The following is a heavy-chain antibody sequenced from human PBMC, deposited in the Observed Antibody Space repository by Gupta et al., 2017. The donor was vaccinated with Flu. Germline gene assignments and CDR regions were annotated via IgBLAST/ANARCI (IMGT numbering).Heavy chain of an antibody. J-gene: IGHJ3*02. CDR3: VKEDQIESAYGFDI. CDR2: ISYDGSNQ. D-gene: IGHD2-2*01. V-gene: IGHV3-30*18. Sequence: RQAPGKGLEWVAVISYDGSNQYYADSVKGRFTISRDNSKNTLYLQMNSLRAEDTAVYYCVKEDQIESAYGFDIWGQGTMVTVSS.